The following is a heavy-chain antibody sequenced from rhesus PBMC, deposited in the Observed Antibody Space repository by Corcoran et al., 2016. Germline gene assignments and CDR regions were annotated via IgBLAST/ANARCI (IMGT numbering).Heavy chain of an antibody. D-gene: IGHD4-23*01. V-gene: IGHV4-169*01. CDR1: GGSISRSY. Sequence: QVQLQESGPGLVQPSETLSVTCAVSGGSISRSYWNWIRQAPGKGLGWIGSIHGSGTSTSYNPSLKSRIPLSVDASKSQLSLKLTSVTAADTAVFYCARYLNSNPKSLDVWGRGVLVTVSS. J-gene: IGHJ5-2*02. CDR2: IHGSGTST. CDR3: ARYLNSNPKSLDV.